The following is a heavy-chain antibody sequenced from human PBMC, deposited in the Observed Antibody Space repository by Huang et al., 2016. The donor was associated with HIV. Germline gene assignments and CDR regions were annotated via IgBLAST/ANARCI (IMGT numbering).Heavy chain of an antibody. V-gene: IGHV3-48*02. D-gene: IGHD3-3*01. CDR2: ISSSSSTI. Sequence: EVQLVESGGGLVQPVGSLRLSCAASGFTFSSYSMNWVRQAPGKWLEWFSYISSSSSTIYYADSVKGRFTISRDNAKNSLFLQMNSLRDEDTAVYYCARGIRYFGVVAYFDYWGQGALVTVSS. J-gene: IGHJ4*02. CDR3: ARGIRYFGVVAYFDY. CDR1: GFTFSSYS.